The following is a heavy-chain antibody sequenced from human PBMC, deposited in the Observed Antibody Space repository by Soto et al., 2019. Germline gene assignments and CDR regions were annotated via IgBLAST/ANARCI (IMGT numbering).Heavy chain of an antibody. Sequence: GGSLRLSCAASGFTFGIHAMSWVRQAPGKGLEWVSFISGSGGSTYYADSVKGRFTISRDNSKKTLYLQMNSLRGEDTAVYYCGKGSAATNYFYYATDVWGQGTTGTVSS. CDR1: GFTFGIHA. CDR2: ISGSGGST. D-gene: IGHD2-15*01. J-gene: IGHJ6*02. CDR3: GKGSAATNYFYYATDV. V-gene: IGHV3-23*01.